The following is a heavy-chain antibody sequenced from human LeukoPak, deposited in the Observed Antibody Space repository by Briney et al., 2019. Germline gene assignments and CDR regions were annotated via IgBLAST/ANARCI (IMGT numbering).Heavy chain of an antibody. Sequence: GGSLRLSCAASGFNFNNYWMTWVRQAPGKGLEWVANIRGDGSRKYYLDSVEGRFTISRDNAKNSLFLQMSSLRADDTAVYHCVRDANYHDGSYYYDVLDIWGQGTPVTVSS. J-gene: IGHJ3*02. D-gene: IGHD3-22*01. CDR3: VRDANYHDGSYYYDVLDI. CDR2: IRGDGSRK. CDR1: GFNFNNYW. V-gene: IGHV3-7*01.